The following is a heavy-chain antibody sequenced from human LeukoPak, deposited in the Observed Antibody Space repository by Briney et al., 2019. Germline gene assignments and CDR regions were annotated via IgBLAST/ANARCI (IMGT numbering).Heavy chain of an antibody. J-gene: IGHJ5*02. CDR1: GGSISSYY. Sequence: SETLSLTCTVSGGSISSYYWSWIRQPPGKGLEWIGYIYYSGSTNYNPSLKSRVTISVDTSKNQFSLKLSSVTAADTAVYYCARDCSGGSCYGGGRWFDPWGQGTLVTVSS. V-gene: IGHV4-59*12. D-gene: IGHD2-15*01. CDR2: IYYSGST. CDR3: ARDCSGGSCYGGGRWFDP.